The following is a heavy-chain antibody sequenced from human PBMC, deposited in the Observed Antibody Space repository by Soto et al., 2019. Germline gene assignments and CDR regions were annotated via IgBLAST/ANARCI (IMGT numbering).Heavy chain of an antibody. CDR2: IDSSSSLI. CDR1: GFTFSIYS. V-gene: IGHV3-48*02. D-gene: IGHD1-20*01. J-gene: IGHJ5*02. CDR3: ARLGRAITAGGSDP. Sequence: EVQLVESGGGLVQPGGSLRLSCVASGFTFSIYSMNWVRQAPGKGPEWVSYIDSSSSLIYYADSVKGRFTISRDNGKNSLYLQMNSLRDEDTAVYYCARLGRAITAGGSDPWGQGTLVTVSS.